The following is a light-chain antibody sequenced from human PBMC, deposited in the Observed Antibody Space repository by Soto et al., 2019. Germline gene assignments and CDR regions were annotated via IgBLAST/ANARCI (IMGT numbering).Light chain of an antibody. CDR2: KAS. CDR1: QSISSW. CDR3: QHYNRHSEA. Sequence: DIQMTQAPSILSASVGDRVTITCRASQSISSWLAWYQQKPGKAPKLLIYKASTLESGVPSNFSGSGSGTEFTLTISSLQPDDFATYYCQHYNRHSEAFGQLTKV. V-gene: IGKV1-5*03. J-gene: IGKJ1*01.